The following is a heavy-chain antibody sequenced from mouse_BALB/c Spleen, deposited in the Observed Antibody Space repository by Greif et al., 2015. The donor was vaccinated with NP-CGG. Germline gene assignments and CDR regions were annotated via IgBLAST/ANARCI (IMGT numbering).Heavy chain of an antibody. V-gene: IGHV1-80*01. CDR2: IYPGDGDT. D-gene: IGHD4-1*01. CDR3: ADWDEFAY. J-gene: IGHJ3*01. Sequence: VHLVESGAELVRPGSSVKISCKASGYAFSSYWMNWVKQRPGQGLEWIGQIYPGDGDTNYNGKFKGKATLTADKSSSTAYMQLSSLTSEDSAVYFCADWDEFAYWGQGTLVTVSA. CDR1: GYAFSSYW.